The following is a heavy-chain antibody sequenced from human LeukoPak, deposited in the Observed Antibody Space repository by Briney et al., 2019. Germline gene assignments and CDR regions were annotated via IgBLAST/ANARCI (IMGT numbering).Heavy chain of an antibody. CDR1: GFTFSSYS. J-gene: IGHJ5*02. CDR3: ARDSSSWSTYWFDP. CDR2: ISSSSSYI. V-gene: IGHV3-21*01. Sequence: GGSLRLSCAASGFTFSSYSMNWVRQAPGKGLEWVSSISSSSSYIYYADSVKGRFTISRDNAKNSLYLQMNSLRAEDTAVHYCARDSSSWSTYWFDPWGQGTLVTVSS. D-gene: IGHD6-13*01.